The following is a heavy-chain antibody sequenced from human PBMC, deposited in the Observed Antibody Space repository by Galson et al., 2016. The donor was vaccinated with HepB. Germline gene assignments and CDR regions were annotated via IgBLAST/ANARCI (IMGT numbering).Heavy chain of an antibody. CDR2: ISHDGSNK. CDR1: GFAFSTYA. J-gene: IGHJ4*02. CDR3: AREIPHMVHGGLDY. V-gene: IGHV3-30-3*01. Sequence: SLRLSCAVSGFAFSTYAMHWVRQSPGKGLEWVAVISHDGSNKFYADSVKGRFTISRDSSKNTLFLQMNSLRAEDTAIFYCAREIPHMVHGGLDYWGQGTLVTVSS. D-gene: IGHD3-10*01.